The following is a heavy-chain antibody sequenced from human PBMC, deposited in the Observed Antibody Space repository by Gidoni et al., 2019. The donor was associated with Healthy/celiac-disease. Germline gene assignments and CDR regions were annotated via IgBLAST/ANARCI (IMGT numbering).Heavy chain of an antibody. Sequence: EVQLLESGGGLVQPGGYLRLSCAAAGFTFSSYAMRWVRQAPGKGLVLVSAISGSGCSTYYADSVKGRFTISRDNSKNTLYLQMNSLRAEDTAVYYCAKSPTWELPPTFDYWGQGTLVTVSS. CDR1: GFTFSSYA. CDR2: ISGSGCST. D-gene: IGHD1-26*01. V-gene: IGHV3-23*01. CDR3: AKSPTWELPPTFDY. J-gene: IGHJ4*02.